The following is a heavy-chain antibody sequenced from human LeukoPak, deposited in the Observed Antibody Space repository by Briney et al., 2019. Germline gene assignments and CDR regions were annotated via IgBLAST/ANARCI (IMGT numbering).Heavy chain of an antibody. V-gene: IGHV1-18*01. Sequence: GASVKVSCKASLYTFTSYGISWVRQAPRQGLEWMGWISAYNGNTNYAQKLQGRVTMTTDTSTSTAYMELRSLRSDDTAVYYCARMAVQYYYGSGLDYYMDVWGKGTTVTISS. D-gene: IGHD3-10*01. CDR1: LYTFTSYG. CDR3: ARMAVQYYYGSGLDYYMDV. J-gene: IGHJ6*03. CDR2: ISAYNGNT.